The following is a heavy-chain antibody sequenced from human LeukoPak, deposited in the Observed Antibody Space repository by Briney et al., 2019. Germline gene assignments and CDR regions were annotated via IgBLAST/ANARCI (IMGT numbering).Heavy chain of an antibody. CDR3: ASTSANTYYYDSSGYYYNY. V-gene: IGHV3-33*01. J-gene: IGHJ4*02. CDR2: IWYDGSNK. Sequence: PGGSLRLSCAASGFTFSSYGMHWVRQAPGKGLEWVAVIWYDGSNKYYADSVKGRFTISRDNSKNTLYLQMNSLRAEDMAVYYCASTSANTYYYDSSGYYYNYWGQGTLVTVSS. D-gene: IGHD3-22*01. CDR1: GFTFSSYG.